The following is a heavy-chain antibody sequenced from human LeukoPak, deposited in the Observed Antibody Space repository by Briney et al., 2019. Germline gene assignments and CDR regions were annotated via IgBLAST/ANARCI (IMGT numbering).Heavy chain of an antibody. D-gene: IGHD2-2*01. V-gene: IGHV3-15*01. Sequence: GGSLRLSCAASGFTFSNAWMSWVRQAPGKGLEWVGRIKSKTEGGTTDYAAPVTGRLTISRDDSEKTSYLQMSSLKTEDTAVYYCTTTRCSTTSCYVHYYYGMDVWGQGTTVTVSS. CDR3: TTTRCSTTSCYVHYYYGMDV. CDR1: GFTFSNAW. CDR2: IKSKTEGGTT. J-gene: IGHJ6*02.